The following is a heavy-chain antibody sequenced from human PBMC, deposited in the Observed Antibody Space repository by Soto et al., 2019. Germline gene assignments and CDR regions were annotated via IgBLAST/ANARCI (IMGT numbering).Heavy chain of an antibody. Sequence: SETLSLTCTVSGGSINSYYWSWIRQPPGKGLEWIGYINYSGSTNHNPSLKSRVTMSVDTSKKQFSLKLTSVTAADTAVYYCARDSGDSRSDWFDPWGQGTLVTVSS. D-gene: IGHD3-10*01. CDR1: GGSINSYY. J-gene: IGHJ5*02. CDR2: INYSGST. V-gene: IGHV4-59*01. CDR3: ARDSGDSRSDWFDP.